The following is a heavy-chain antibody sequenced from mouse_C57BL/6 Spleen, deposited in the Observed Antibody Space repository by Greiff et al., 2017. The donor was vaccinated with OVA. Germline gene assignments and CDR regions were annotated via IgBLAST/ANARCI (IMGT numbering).Heavy chain of an antibody. V-gene: IGHV14-4*01. Sequence: EVQVVESGAELVRPGASVKLSCTASGFNIKDDYMHWVKQRPEQGLEWIGWIDPENGDTEYASKFQGKATITADTSSNTAYLQLSSLTSEDTAVYYCTTREVYYDYDEAYWGQGTLVTVSA. CDR3: TTREVYYDYDEAY. D-gene: IGHD2-4*01. CDR1: GFNIKDDY. J-gene: IGHJ3*01. CDR2: IDPENGDT.